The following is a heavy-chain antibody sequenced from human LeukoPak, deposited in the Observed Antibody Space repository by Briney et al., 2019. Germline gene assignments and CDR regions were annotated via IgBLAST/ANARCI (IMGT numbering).Heavy chain of an antibody. CDR1: RYTFTNYE. D-gene: IGHD3-16*01. J-gene: IGHJ3*02. CDR3: VRGRGGDDAFDI. V-gene: IGHV1-8*01. CDR2: MNPNSRNT. Sequence: ASVKVSCKASRYTFTNYEISWVRQATGQGLEWMGWMNPNSRNTGYAQKFQGRVTMTRNTSIYTAYMELSSLRSEDTAVYYCVRGRGGDDAFDIWGQGTMVIVS.